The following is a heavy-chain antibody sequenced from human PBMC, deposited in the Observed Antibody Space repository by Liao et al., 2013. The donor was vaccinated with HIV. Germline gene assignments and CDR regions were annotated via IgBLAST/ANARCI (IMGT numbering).Heavy chain of an antibody. V-gene: IGHV4-34*01. CDR2: INHSGST. CDR3: ARGVPYSSSWYYYYYYMDV. D-gene: IGHD6-13*01. J-gene: IGHJ6*03. CDR1: GGSFSGYY. Sequence: QVQLQQWGAGLLKPSETLSLTCAVYGGSFSGYYWSWIRQPPGKGLEWIGEINHSGSTNYNPSLKSRVTISVDTSKNQFSLKLSSVTAADTAVYYCARGVPYSSSWYYYYYYMDVWGKGTTVTVSS.